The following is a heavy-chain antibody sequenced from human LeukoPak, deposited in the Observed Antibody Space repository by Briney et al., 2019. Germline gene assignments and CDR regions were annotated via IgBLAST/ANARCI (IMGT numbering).Heavy chain of an antibody. CDR3: VRGDNDFWGVPY. V-gene: IGHV3-74*01. CDR2: INPDGSST. CDR1: GFTFRNYW. J-gene: IGHJ4*02. D-gene: IGHD3-16*01. Sequence: PGGSLRLSCATSGFTFRNYWMHWVRQDPGKGLVWVSRINPDGSSTNYADSVKGRFTISRDNAKSALYLQMNSLRVEDTAVYHCVRGDNDFWGVPYWGQGTLVTVSS.